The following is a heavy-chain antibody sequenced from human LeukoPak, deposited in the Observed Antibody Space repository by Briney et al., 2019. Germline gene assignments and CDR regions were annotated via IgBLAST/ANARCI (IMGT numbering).Heavy chain of an antibody. J-gene: IGHJ4*02. Sequence: ASVKVSCKASGYTFTGYYMHWVRQAPGQGLERMGWINPNSGGTNYAQKFQGRVTMTRDTSISTAYMELSRLRSDDTAVYYCARATIAVAGVDYWGQGTLVTVSS. CDR1: GYTFTGYY. CDR2: INPNSGGT. V-gene: IGHV1-2*02. CDR3: ARATIAVAGVDY. D-gene: IGHD6-19*01.